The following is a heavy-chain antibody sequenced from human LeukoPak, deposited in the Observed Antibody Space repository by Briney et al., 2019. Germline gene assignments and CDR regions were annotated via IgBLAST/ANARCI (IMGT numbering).Heavy chain of an antibody. Sequence: SGPTLVNPTQTLTLTCTFSGFPLSTSGVGVGWIRQPPGKALEWLALIYWDDDKRYSPSLKSRLTITKDTSKNQVVLTMTNMDPVDTATYYCAHSPGSSSWFPDQNWFDPWGQGTLVTVSS. V-gene: IGHV2-5*02. CDR3: AHSPGSSSWFPDQNWFDP. CDR2: IYWDDDK. J-gene: IGHJ5*02. CDR1: GFPLSTSGVG. D-gene: IGHD6-13*01.